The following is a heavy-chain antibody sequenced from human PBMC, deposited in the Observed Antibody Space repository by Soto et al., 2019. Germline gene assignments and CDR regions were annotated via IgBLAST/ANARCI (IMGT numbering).Heavy chain of an antibody. V-gene: IGHV3-74*03. CDR1: GFTFSSYW. CDR2: INSDGRST. J-gene: IGHJ4*02. CDR3: ARVETCSSTSCYSVFDY. D-gene: IGHD2-2*01. Sequence: EVQLVESGGGLVQPGGSLRLSCAASGFTFSSYWMHWVRQAPGKGLVLVSRINSDGRSTTYADSVKGRYTISRDNAKNTLLLQMNSLRAAETAVYYCARVETCSSTSCYSVFDYWGQGTLVTVSS.